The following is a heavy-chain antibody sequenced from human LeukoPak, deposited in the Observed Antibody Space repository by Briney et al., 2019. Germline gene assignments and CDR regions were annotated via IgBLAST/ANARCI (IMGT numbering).Heavy chain of an antibody. CDR2: INSDGSST. J-gene: IGHJ4*02. V-gene: IGHV3-74*01. CDR3: ARARPYSSGGFDY. D-gene: IGHD3-22*01. CDR1: GFTSSSYW. Sequence: PGGSLRLSCAASGFTSSSYWMHWVRQAPGKGLVWVSRINSDGSSTSSADSVKGRFTISRDDAKNTLYLQMNSLRAEDTAVYYCARARPYSSGGFDYWGQGTLVTVSS.